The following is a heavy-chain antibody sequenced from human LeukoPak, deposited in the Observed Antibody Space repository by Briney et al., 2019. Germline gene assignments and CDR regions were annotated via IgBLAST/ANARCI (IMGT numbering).Heavy chain of an antibody. CDR2: ISGSGGNT. CDR1: GFTFSSYA. D-gene: IGHD3-22*01. J-gene: IGHJ4*02. Sequence: GGSLRLSCAASGFTFSSYAMSWVRQAPGRGLEWDSAISGSGGNTDCAGSVKGRFTISRDNSKNTLYLQMISLRAEDTAVYYCARRRDSSDGKDFDYWGQGTLVTVSS. CDR3: ARRRDSSDGKDFDY. V-gene: IGHV3-23*01.